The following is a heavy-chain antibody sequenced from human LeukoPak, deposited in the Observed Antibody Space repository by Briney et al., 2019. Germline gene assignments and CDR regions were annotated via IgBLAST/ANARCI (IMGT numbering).Heavy chain of an antibody. V-gene: IGHV3-74*01. CDR3: ARESPGGSGYFGL. J-gene: IGHJ2*01. CDR1: GFTVSSNY. CDR2: INSDGSST. Sequence: PGGSLRLSCAASGFTVSSNYMSWVRQAPGKGLVWVSRINSDGSSTYYADSVKGRFTISRDNAKNTLYLQMNSLRAEDTAVFYCARESPGGSGYFGLWGRGTLVTVSS.